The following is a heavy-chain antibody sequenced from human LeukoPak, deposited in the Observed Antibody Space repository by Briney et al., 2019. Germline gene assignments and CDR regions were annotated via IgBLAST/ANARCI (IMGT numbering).Heavy chain of an antibody. CDR1: GFTFSSYA. Sequence: GGSLRLSCAASGFTFSSYAMSWVRQAPGKGLEWVSAISGSGGSTYYADSVKGRFTISRDNSKNTLYLQMNSLRAEDTAVYYCASHPPDTVSWYIGFDYWGQGTLVTVSS. V-gene: IGHV3-23*01. D-gene: IGHD6-13*01. J-gene: IGHJ4*02. CDR2: ISGSGGST. CDR3: ASHPPDTVSWYIGFDY.